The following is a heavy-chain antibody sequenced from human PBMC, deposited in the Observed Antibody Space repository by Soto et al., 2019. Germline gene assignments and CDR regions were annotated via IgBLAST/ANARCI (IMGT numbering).Heavy chain of an antibody. V-gene: IGHV3-74*01. CDR1: GFTFSSYW. Sequence: HPGGSLRLSCAASGFTFSSYWMHWVRQAPGKGLVWVSRINSGGSSTSYADSVKGRFTISRDNAKNTLYLQMNSLRAEDTAVYYCVRTSLVVAAAPREDDWSQGTLGTVSS. D-gene: IGHD2-15*01. J-gene: IGHJ4*02. CDR3: VRTSLVVAAAPREDD. CDR2: INSGGSST.